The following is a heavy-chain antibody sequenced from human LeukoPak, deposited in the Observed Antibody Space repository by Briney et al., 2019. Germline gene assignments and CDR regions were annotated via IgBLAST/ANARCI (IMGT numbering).Heavy chain of an antibody. CDR1: GYTFTSYG. CDR2: ISAYNGNT. D-gene: IGHD2-2*01. Sequence: GASVKVSCKASGYTFTSYGISWVRQAPGQGLEWMGWISAYNGNTNYAQKLQGRVTMTTDTSTSTAYMELRSLRSDDTAVYYCARATSSTSCPICNNWFDPWGQGTLVTVSS. CDR3: ARATSSTSCPICNNWFDP. J-gene: IGHJ5*02. V-gene: IGHV1-18*01.